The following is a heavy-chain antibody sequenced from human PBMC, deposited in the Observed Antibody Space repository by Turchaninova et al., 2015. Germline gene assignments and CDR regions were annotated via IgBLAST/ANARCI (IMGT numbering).Heavy chain of an antibody. CDR1: GYSISSGYY. D-gene: IGHD2/OR15-2a*01. Sequence: QVQLQESGPGLVKPSETLSLTCGVSGYSISSGYYWGWNRQPPGKGLEWIGSIYHSGSTYYNPPLKSRVTILVDTSKNQFSLKLSSVTVADTAVYYCARQAQYPSYYMDVWGKGTTVTVSS. CDR3: ARQAQYPSYYMDV. J-gene: IGHJ6*03. CDR2: IYHSGST. V-gene: IGHV4-38-2*01.